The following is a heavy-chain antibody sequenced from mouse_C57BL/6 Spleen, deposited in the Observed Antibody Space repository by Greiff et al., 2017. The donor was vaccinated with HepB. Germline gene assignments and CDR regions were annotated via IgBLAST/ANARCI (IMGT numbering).Heavy chain of an antibody. J-gene: IGHJ2*01. D-gene: IGHD4-1*01. CDR1: GFTFSSYG. CDR3: ARHGTDYFDY. Sequence: DVQLQESGGDLVKPGGSLKLSCAASGFTFSSYGMSWVRQTPDKRLEWVATISSGGSYTYYPDSVKGRFTISRDNAKNTLYLQMSSLKSEDTAMYYCARHGTDYFDYWGQGTTLTVSS. CDR2: ISSGGSYT. V-gene: IGHV5-6*01.